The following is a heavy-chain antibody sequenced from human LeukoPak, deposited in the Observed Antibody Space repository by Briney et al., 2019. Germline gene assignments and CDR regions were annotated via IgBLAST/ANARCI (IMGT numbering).Heavy chain of an antibody. J-gene: IGHJ4*02. CDR3: ARGSYDYGIN. D-gene: IGHD4-17*01. V-gene: IGHV4-31*11. Sequence: KTSETLSLTCAVSGGSISSGGYYWSWIRQHPGKGLEWIGYIYYSGSTYYNPSLKSRVTISVDTSKNQFSLKLSSVTAADTAVYYCARGSYDYGINWGQGTLVTVSS. CDR1: GGSISSGGYY. CDR2: IYYSGST.